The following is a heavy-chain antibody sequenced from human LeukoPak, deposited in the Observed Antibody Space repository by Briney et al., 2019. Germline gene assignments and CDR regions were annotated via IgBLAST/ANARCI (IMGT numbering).Heavy chain of an antibody. V-gene: IGHV3-48*01. Sequence: GGSLRLSCAASGFTLSIFSMNWVRQAPGKGLEWVSYISSSGSTIYYPDSVKGRFTISRDNAKNSLYLQMNSLRAEDTAVYYCARVNGYDSSGLTDDAFDIWGQGTMVTVSS. D-gene: IGHD3-22*01. CDR3: ARVNGYDSSGLTDDAFDI. CDR2: ISSSGSTI. J-gene: IGHJ3*02. CDR1: GFTLSIFS.